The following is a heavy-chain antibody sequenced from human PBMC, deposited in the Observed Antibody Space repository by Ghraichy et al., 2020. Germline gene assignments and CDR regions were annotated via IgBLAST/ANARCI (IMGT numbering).Heavy chain of an antibody. CDR3: AKDHYYYDSSGYYSYFDY. CDR2: ISGSGGST. J-gene: IGHJ4*02. CDR1: GFTFSSYA. D-gene: IGHD3-22*01. Sequence: GGSLRLSCAASGFTFSSYAMSWVRQAPGKGLEWVSAISGSGGSTYYADSVKGRFTISRDNSKNTLYLQMNSLRAEDTAVYYCAKDHYYYDSSGYYSYFDYWGQGTLVTVSS. V-gene: IGHV3-23*01.